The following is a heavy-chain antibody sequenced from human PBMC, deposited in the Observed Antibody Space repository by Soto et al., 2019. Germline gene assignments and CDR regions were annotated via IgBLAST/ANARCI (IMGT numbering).Heavy chain of an antibody. J-gene: IGHJ4*02. V-gene: IGHV5-51*01. D-gene: IGHD2-15*01. Sequence: GESLKISCKGSGYTFTNYWIAWVRQMPGKGLEWMGIIYPGDSNTRYSPSFQGQVTISADKSISTAYLQWSSLKASDTAMYYCARRDCSGGSCYGAYRGQGTPVTVSS. CDR3: ARRDCSGGSCYGAY. CDR1: GYTFTNYW. CDR2: IYPGDSNT.